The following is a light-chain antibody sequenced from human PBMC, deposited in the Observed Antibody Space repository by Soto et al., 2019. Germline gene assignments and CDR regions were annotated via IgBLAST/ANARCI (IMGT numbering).Light chain of an antibody. CDR1: QSISNY. J-gene: IGKJ2*01. CDR2: AAS. V-gene: IGKV1-39*01. Sequence: DIQMTQSPSSLSASVGDRVTITCRASQSISNYLNWYQQKPGKAPNLLIYAASSLQSGVPSRFSGSGSGTDLTLTISSLQPEDFATYYCQQSYSTPYTFGQGTNLEIK. CDR3: QQSYSTPYT.